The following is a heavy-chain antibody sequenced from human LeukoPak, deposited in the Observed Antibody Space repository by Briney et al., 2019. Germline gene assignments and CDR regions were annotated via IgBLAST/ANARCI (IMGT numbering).Heavy chain of an antibody. J-gene: IGHJ4*02. V-gene: IGHV3-30*02. CDR2: IRYDGSNK. D-gene: IGHD6-19*01. Sequence: GGSLRLSCAASGFTFSSYAMHWVRQAPGKGLRWGAFIRYDGSNKYYADSVEGRFAISRDNFKNTLDLQMNSLTAEDTAVYYCAKDRSRGAVAGTFDYWGQGTLVTVSS. CDR3: AKDRSRGAVAGTFDY. CDR1: GFTFSSYA.